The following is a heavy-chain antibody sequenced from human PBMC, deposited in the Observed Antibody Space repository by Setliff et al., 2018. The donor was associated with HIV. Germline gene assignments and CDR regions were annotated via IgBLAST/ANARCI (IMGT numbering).Heavy chain of an antibody. J-gene: IGHJ3*02. CDR1: GNTLTQLG. V-gene: IGHV1-24*01. CDR2: FDSDEGEM. Sequence: ASVKVSCKGSGNTLTQLGMHWVRQAPGKGLEWMGGFDSDEGEMIYAQNFQGRVTMTDDASTDTAYLELSSLRSEDTAVYYCATPDWLSFPSQDAFDIWGQGTVVTVSS. D-gene: IGHD3-9*01. CDR3: ATPDWLSFPSQDAFDI.